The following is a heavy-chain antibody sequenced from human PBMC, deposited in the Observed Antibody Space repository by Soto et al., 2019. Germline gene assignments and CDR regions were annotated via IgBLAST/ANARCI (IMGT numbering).Heavy chain of an antibody. CDR3: AEDGGYFDY. CDR1: GFTFSSYA. Sequence: EVQLLESGGGLVQPGGSLRLSCAASGFTFSSYAMSWVRQAPGKGLEWVAAISGSGGNTYYADSVKGRFTISRDNSKNTRYRQMNSLRAEDTAVYYCAEDGGYFDYWGQGTLVTVSS. J-gene: IGHJ4*02. V-gene: IGHV3-23*01. CDR2: ISGSGGNT. D-gene: IGHD3-16*01.